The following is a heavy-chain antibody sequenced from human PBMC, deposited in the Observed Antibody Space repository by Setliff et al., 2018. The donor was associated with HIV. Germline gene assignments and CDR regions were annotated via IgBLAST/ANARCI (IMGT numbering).Heavy chain of an antibody. D-gene: IGHD4-17*01. Sequence: GESLKISCKGSGYSFTSYWIDWVRQMPGKGLEWMGIIYPGDSETRYSPSVQGQVIISVDKSTTTAYLQLNSLRASDTAMYYCAKGHYDDWYYFDYWGPGTLVTVSS. CDR2: IYPGDSET. V-gene: IGHV5-51*01. CDR3: AKGHYDDWYYFDY. J-gene: IGHJ4*02. CDR1: GYSFTSYW.